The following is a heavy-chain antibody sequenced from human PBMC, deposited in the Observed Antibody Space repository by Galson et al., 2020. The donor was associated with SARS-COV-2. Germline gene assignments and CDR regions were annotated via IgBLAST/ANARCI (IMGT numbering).Heavy chain of an antibody. CDR2: MYNNGGT. V-gene: IGHV3-53*01. CDR1: GLIVSDNV. J-gene: IGHJ4*02. Sequence: GESLKISCVVSGLIVSDNVMNWVRQAPGQGLEWVAAMYNNGGTYYADSVKGRFTISRDNIRNTVFLQMNSLRAEDTAVYYCARDVDWSYDFWGQGTLVSVSS. CDR3: ARDVDWSYDF. D-gene: IGHD3-9*01.